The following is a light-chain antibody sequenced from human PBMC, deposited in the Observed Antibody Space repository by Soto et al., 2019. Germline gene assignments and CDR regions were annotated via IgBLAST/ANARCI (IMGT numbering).Light chain of an antibody. CDR2: EAS. J-gene: IGKJ4*01. CDR1: QSVSSY. Sequence: EIVLTQSPATLSLSPGERATLSCRASQSVSSYLAWYQQKPGQAPRLLIYEASNRATGIPARFRGSGSGTDFTLTISSLEPEDFAVYYCQQRSNWPLTFRGGTKVEIK. V-gene: IGKV3-11*01. CDR3: QQRSNWPLT.